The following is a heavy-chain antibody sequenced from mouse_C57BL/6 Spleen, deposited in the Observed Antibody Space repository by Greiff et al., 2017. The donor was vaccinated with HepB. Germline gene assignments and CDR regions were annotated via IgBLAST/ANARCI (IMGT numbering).Heavy chain of an antibody. V-gene: IGHV1-72*01. Sequence: VQLQHPGAELVKPGASVKLSCKASGYTFTSYWMHWVKQRPGRGLEWIGSIDPNSGGTKYNEKFKSKATLTVDKPSSTAYMQLSSLTSEDSAVYYCACDGSSSWYFDVWGTGTTVTVSS. CDR2: IDPNSGGT. D-gene: IGHD1-1*01. CDR1: GYTFTSYW. CDR3: ACDGSSSWYFDV. J-gene: IGHJ1*03.